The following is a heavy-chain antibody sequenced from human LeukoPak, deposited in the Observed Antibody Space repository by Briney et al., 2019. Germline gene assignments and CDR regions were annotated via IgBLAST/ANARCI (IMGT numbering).Heavy chain of an antibody. J-gene: IGHJ4*02. CDR1: GYTFTRYT. CDR3: VRITIFVDYFDY. CDR2: ISAHNGNT. D-gene: IGHD3-3*01. V-gene: IGHV1-18*01. Sequence: ASVKVSCKASGYTFTRYTISWVRQAPGQGLEWMGWISAHNGNTSYAQKLQGRVTMTTDTSTSTAYMELRSLRSDDTAVYLCVRITIFVDYFDYWGQGTLVTVSS.